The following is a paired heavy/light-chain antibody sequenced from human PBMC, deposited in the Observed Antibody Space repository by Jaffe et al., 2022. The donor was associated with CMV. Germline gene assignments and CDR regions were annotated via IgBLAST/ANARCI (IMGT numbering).Heavy chain of an antibody. CDR2: IGSDGANT. V-gene: IGHV3-23*04. CDR1: GFTFSSYA. Sequence: EVQLVESGGGLVQPGGSLRLSCAASGFTFSSYAMSWVRQAPEKGLEWVSAIGSDGANTDYADSVKGRFTISRDNSKNTLSLEMNSLRSEDTAIYYCARKEGGSYPFDYWGQGTLVTVSS. J-gene: IGHJ4*02. D-gene: IGHD6-25*01. CDR3: ARKEGGSYPFDY.
Light chain of an antibody. J-gene: IGKJ4*01. CDR2: GAS. CDR1: QSVSSN. Sequence: EIVMTQSPDTLAVSPGERATLSCRASQSVSSNLAWYQQKPGQSPRLLIYGASTRAIGIPARFSGSGSGTEFTLTISSLQSEDFAVYYCQQYNKWPPGTFGGGTKVEIK. CDR3: QQYNKWPPGT. V-gene: IGKV3-15*01.